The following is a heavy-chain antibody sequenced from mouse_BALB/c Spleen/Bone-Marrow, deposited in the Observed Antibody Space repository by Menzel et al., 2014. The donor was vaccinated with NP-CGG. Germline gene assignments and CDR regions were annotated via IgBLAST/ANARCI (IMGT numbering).Heavy chain of an antibody. V-gene: IGHV14-3*02. CDR1: GFNIXDTY. CDR2: IDPANGNT. CDR3: ATMITDWYFDV. D-gene: IGHD2-4*01. J-gene: IGHJ1*01. Sequence: VQLQQSGAELVKPGASVKSSCTASGFNIXDTYMHWVKQRPEQGLEWIGRIDPANGNTKYDPKFQGKATITADTSSDTAYLQLSSLTSEDTAVYYCATMITDWYFDVWGAGTTVTVSS.